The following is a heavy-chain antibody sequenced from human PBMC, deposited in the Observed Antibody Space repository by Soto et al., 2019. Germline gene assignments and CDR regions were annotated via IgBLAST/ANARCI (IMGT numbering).Heavy chain of an antibody. Sequence: ASVKVSCKASGYSVTSYYMHWVRQPPGQGLEWMGIINPNSGSTTYAQKFQGRVTMTRDTSTSTVYMELTSLTSGDTAVYYCARAGIAYCSSTTCYLYYYVMDVWGQGTTVTVSS. V-gene: IGHV1-46*01. CDR1: GYSVTSYY. CDR2: INPNSGST. CDR3: ARAGIAYCSSTTCYLYYYVMDV. D-gene: IGHD2-2*01. J-gene: IGHJ6*02.